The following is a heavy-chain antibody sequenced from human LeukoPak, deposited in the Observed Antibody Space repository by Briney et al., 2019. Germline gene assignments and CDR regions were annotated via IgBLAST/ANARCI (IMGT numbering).Heavy chain of an antibody. J-gene: IGHJ4*02. D-gene: IGHD3-3*01. CDR2: IYTSGST. Sequence: SETLSLTCTVSGGSISSYYWSWIRQPPGKGLEWIGCIYTSGSTNYNPSLKSRVTISVDTSKNQFSLKLSSVTAADTAVYYCARYYDFWSGYYDYWGQGTLVTVSS. CDR3: ARYYDFWSGYYDY. CDR1: GGSISSYY. V-gene: IGHV4-4*09.